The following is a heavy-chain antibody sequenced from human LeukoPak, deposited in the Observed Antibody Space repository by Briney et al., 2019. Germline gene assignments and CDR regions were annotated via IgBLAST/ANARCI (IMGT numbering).Heavy chain of an antibody. CDR2: ISSSSSTI. V-gene: IGHV3-48*04. D-gene: IGHD6-6*01. J-gene: IGHJ4*02. CDR1: GFTFSSYS. Sequence: PGGSLRLSCAASGFTFSSYSMNWVRQAPGKGLEWVSYISSSSSTIYYADSVKGRFTISRDNAKNSLYLQMNSLRAEDTAVYYCARLEYSSSSGGVDYWGQGTLVTVSS. CDR3: ARLEYSSSSGGVDY.